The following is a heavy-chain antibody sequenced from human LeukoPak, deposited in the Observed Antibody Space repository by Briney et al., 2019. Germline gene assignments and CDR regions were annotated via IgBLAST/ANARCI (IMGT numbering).Heavy chain of an antibody. CDR1: GGSISSGGYS. Sequence: SETLSLTCAVSGGSISSGGYSWSWIRQPPGKGLEWIGYIYHSGSTYYNPSFNSRLTISVDASKNQFSLNLSSVTAADTAVYYCAKQEYSTDWYFDYWGQGTLVTVSS. D-gene: IGHD2-8*02. CDR2: IYHSGST. CDR3: AKQEYSTDWYFDY. V-gene: IGHV4-30-2*01. J-gene: IGHJ4*02.